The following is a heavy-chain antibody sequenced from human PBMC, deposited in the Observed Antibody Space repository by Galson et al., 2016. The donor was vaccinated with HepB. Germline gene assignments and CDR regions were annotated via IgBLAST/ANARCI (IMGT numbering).Heavy chain of an antibody. D-gene: IGHD3-22*01. Sequence: SLRLSCAASGFTFGSFAMHWVRQAPGKGLEWVAFISHDGANTYYADSVKGRFTISRDNSDNTLYLTMNSLSPDDTAIFYCARRDSSKWLYYYYNYMDVWGKGTTVIVSS. CDR1: GFTFGSFA. CDR2: ISHDGANT. J-gene: IGHJ6*03. CDR3: ARRDSSKWLYYYYNYMDV. V-gene: IGHV3-30-3*01.